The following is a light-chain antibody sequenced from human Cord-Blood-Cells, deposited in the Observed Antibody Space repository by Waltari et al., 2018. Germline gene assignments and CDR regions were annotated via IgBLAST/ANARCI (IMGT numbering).Light chain of an antibody. Sequence: ELVLTQSPGTLSLSPGERATLSCRASQSVSSSYLAWYQQKPGQGPRLLIYGASSRATGIPDRFSGSGSGTDFTLTISRLEPEDVAVYYCQQYGSSFFTFGPGTKVDIK. CDR2: GAS. J-gene: IGKJ3*01. CDR1: QSVSSSY. CDR3: QQYGSSFFT. V-gene: IGKV3-20*01.